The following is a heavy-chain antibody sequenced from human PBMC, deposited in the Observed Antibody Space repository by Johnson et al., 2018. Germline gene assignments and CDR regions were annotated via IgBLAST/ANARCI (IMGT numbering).Heavy chain of an antibody. D-gene: IGHD2-8*01. J-gene: IGHJ6*03. Sequence: VQLVESGGGLVQPGRSLRLSCAASGFSFDDYAMHWVRQAPGKGLEWVSGISWNSGGIGYADSVKGRFTISREHAKNSLYLQMNSLRAEDTALYFCAKGNGYYNYYHMDVWGKGTTVTV. V-gene: IGHV3-9*01. CDR2: ISWNSGGI. CDR3: AKGNGYYNYYHMDV. CDR1: GFSFDDYA.